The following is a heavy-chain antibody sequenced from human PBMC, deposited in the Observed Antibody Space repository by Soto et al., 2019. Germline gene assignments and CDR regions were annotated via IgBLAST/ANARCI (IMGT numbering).Heavy chain of an antibody. J-gene: IGHJ6*02. CDR3: ARVVVVPAGTSASYYYGMDV. CDR2: INPNSGGT. D-gene: IGHD2-2*01. V-gene: IGHV1-2*04. Sequence: ASVKVSCKASGYTFTGYYMHWVRHAPGQGLKWMVWINPNSGGTNYAQKIQGWVTMTRDTSISTAYMELSRLRSDDTAVEFCARVVVVPAGTSASYYYGMDVWGQGTTVIVSS. CDR1: GYTFTGYY.